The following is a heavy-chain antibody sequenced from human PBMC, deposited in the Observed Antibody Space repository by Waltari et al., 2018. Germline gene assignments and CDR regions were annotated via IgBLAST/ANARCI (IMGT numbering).Heavy chain of an antibody. V-gene: IGHV1-69-2*01. CDR2: VDPEDGET. CDR1: GSTFTAYS. J-gene: IGHJ4*02. Sequence: EVQLVQSGAEVKQPGATVKISCTVSGSTFTAYSMHWVQQAPGKGLAWLGLVDPEDGETIYAEKVQGRGTITADTSTDTAYMELSSLRSEDTAVYYCATRGSYFWGQGTLVTVSS. CDR3: ATRGSYF. D-gene: IGHD1-26*01.